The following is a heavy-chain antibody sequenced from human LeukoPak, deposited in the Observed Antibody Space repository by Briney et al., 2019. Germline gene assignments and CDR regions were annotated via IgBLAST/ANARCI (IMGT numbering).Heavy chain of an antibody. D-gene: IGHD1-26*01. Sequence: GGSLRLSCAASGFTYCNYLMHWVRQAPEKGLVWVSRISPDGRSTNYADFVKGRFTVSRDNAMNTVYLQMDSLRTEDTAVYYCVRGASGGHYVIDYWGQGTLVTVSS. CDR3: VRGASGGHYVIDY. J-gene: IGHJ4*02. CDR1: GFTYCNYL. V-gene: IGHV3-74*01. CDR2: ISPDGRST.